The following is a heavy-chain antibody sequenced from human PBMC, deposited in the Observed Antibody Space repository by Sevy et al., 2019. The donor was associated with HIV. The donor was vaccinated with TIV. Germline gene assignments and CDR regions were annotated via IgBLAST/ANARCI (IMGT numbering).Heavy chain of an antibody. CDR2: FDPEDGET. CDR1: GYTLTELS. V-gene: IGHV1-24*01. Sequence: ASVKVSCKVSGYTLTELSMHWVRQAPGKGLEWMGGFDPEDGETIYAQKFQGRVTMTEDTSTDTAYMELSSLRSEDTAVYYCVTDRPSRRSGGSWRLGYWGQGTLVTVSS. D-gene: IGHD2-15*01. CDR3: VTDRPSRRSGGSWRLGY. J-gene: IGHJ4*02.